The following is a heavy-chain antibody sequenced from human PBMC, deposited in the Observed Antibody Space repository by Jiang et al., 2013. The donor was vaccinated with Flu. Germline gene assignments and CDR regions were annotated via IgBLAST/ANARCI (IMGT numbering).Heavy chain of an antibody. CDR2: IYTSGST. V-gene: IGHV4-4*07. J-gene: IGHJ3*02. CDR3: ARAAPYCSSTSCEAFDI. CDR1: GGSISSYY. D-gene: IGHD2-2*01. Sequence: PGLVKPSETLSLTCTVSGGSISSYYWSWIRQPAGKGLEWIGRIYTSGSTNYNPSLKSRVTMSVDTSKNQFSLKLSSVTAADTAVYYCARAAPYCSSTSCEAFDIWGQGTMVTVSS.